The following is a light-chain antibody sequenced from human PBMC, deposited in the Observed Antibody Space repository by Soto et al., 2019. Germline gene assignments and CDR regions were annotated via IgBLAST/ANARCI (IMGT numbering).Light chain of an antibody. CDR1: QDINTW. V-gene: IGKV1-5*01. J-gene: IGKJ3*01. Sequence: QMTKSPSPLSASVGDRVTITCRASQDINTWLAWYQQKPGTAPRLLIYDVSTLQRGVPSRLGGRGSGTDFTLTISSQEPDEYAIYYCQQYDGDFGPGTKVGVK. CDR3: QQYDGD. CDR2: DVS.